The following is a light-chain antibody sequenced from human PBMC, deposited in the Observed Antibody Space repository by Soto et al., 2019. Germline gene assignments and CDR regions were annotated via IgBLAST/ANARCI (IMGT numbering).Light chain of an antibody. Sequence: QSALTQPPSASGSPGQSVTISCTGTSSDLGDYDYVSWYQQRPGKAPKLMIYEVNKRPSGVPDRFSGSKSGNTASLTVTGLQAEDEADYYCSSYAGSNNLIFGGGTQLPVL. J-gene: IGLJ2*01. CDR3: SSYAGSNNLI. CDR1: SSDLGDYDY. CDR2: EVN. V-gene: IGLV2-8*01.